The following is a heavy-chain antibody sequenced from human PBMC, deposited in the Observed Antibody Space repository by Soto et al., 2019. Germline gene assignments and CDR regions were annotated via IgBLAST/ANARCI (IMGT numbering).Heavy chain of an antibody. Sequence: QLQLQESGPGLVKPSQTLSLTCGVSSGSISSYTPSWNWIRQPPGKGLEWIGHIYLDGTTNYSPSRKSRVTLSIDTSKNQCSLKLISVTAADTAVYYCAGGSDRSRYYAGFHDWGQGTLVTVSS. J-gene: IGHJ5*02. D-gene: IGHD3-22*01. V-gene: IGHV4-30-2*01. CDR1: SGSISSYTPS. CDR3: AGGSDRSRYYAGFHD. CDR2: IYLDGTT.